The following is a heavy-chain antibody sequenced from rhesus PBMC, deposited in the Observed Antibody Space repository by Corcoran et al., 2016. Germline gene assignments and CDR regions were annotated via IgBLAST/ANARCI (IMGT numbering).Heavy chain of an antibody. D-gene: IGHD1-14*01. CDR2: IYGNSART. V-gene: IGHV4-73*01. J-gene: IGHJ4*01. CDR3: ARISGTTTY. CDR1: GGSISGYYY. Sequence: QVQLQQWGEGLVKPSETLSLTCAVYGGSISGYYYWSWIRQPPGKGLAWIGYIYGNSARTNYHPPPNTRVTISKDPSKNQCSLKLTSVTAAATAVYYCARISGTTTYWGQGVLVTVSS.